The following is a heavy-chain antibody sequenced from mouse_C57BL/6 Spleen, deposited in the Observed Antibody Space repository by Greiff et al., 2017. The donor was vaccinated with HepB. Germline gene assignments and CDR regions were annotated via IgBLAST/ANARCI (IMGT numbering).Heavy chain of an antibody. CDR1: GYTFTSSW. CDR3: ARSGGYRRAMDY. D-gene: IGHD2-14*01. CDR2: LDPSDSYT. J-gene: IGHJ4*01. V-gene: IGHV1-50*01. Sequence: QVQLQQPGAELVKPGASVKLSCKASGYTFTSSWMQWVKQRPGQGLEWIGELDPSDSYTHYNQKFKGQATLTVDTSSSTAYMQLSSLTAEDSAVYYCARSGGYRRAMDYWGQGTSVTVSS.